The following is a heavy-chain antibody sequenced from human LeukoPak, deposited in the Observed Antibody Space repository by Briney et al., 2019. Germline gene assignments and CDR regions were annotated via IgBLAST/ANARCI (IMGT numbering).Heavy chain of an antibody. D-gene: IGHD3-22*01. CDR1: GYTFTGYY. CDR3: ARVGVFTNKYYYYISSYWAAY. J-gene: IGHJ4*02. CDR2: INPNSGGT. V-gene: IGHV1-2*02. Sequence: ASVKVSCTASGYTFTGYYMHWVRQAPGPGLEWMGWINPNSGGTNYAQKFQGRVTMTRDTSISTAYMELSRLRSDDTAVYYCARVGVFTNKYYYYISSYWAAYWRQGTLVTV.